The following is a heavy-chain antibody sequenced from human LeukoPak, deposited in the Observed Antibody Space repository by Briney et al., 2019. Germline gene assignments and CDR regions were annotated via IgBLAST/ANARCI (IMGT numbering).Heavy chain of an antibody. CDR2: IIPIFGTA. D-gene: IGHD2-2*01. V-gene: IGHV1-69*13. CDR1: GGTFSSYA. Sequence: ASVKVSCKASGGTFSSYAISWVRQAPGQGLEWMGGIIPIFGTANYAQKFQGRVTITADESTSTAYMELSSLRSEDTAVYYCATELTYCSSTSCSIHPHPHDAFDIWGQGTMVTVSS. CDR3: ATELTYCSSTSCSIHPHPHDAFDI. J-gene: IGHJ3*02.